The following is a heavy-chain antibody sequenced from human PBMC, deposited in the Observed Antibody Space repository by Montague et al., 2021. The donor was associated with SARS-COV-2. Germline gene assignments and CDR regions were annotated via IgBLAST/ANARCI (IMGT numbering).Heavy chain of an antibody. CDR1: GFTFSSYS. D-gene: IGHD3-10*01. Sequence: SLRLSCAASGFTFSSYSMNWVRQTPGKGLEWVSYISSSSSTIHYADSVKGRFTISRDNAKNSLYLQMNSLRDEDTAVYYCARDQVLWFGEHVVWGQGTLVTVSS. J-gene: IGHJ4*02. V-gene: IGHV3-48*02. CDR2: ISSSSSTI. CDR3: ARDQVLWFGEHVV.